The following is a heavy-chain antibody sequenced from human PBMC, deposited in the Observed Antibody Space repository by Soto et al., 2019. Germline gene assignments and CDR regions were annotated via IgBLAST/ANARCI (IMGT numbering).Heavy chain of an antibody. Sequence: SETLSLTCTVSGGSISSSSYYWGWIRQPPGKGLEWIGSIYYSGSTYYNPSLKSRVTISVDTSKNQFSLKLSSVTAADTAVYYCARLNWKNYFDYWGQGTLVTVSS. CDR2: IYYSGST. CDR3: ARLNWKNYFDY. CDR1: GGSISSSSYY. D-gene: IGHD1-1*01. J-gene: IGHJ4*02. V-gene: IGHV4-39*01.